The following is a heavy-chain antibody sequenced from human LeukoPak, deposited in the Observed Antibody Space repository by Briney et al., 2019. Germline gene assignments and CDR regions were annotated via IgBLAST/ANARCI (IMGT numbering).Heavy chain of an antibody. CDR1: GFNFKSYS. D-gene: IGHD3-10*01. CDR3: ARAAGHYFDY. CDR2: ISSTSSDL. Sequence: GGSLRLSCAASGFNFKSYSMNWVRQAPGKGLVWGFFISSTSSDLLYADSVKGRFTVSRDNGKNSLYLQMNSLRAEDTAVYYCARAAGHYFDYWGQGSLVTVSS. V-gene: IGHV3-21*06. J-gene: IGHJ4*02.